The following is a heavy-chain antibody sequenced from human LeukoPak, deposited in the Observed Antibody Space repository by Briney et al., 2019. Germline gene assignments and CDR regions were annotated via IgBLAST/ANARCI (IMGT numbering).Heavy chain of an antibody. CDR2: IYYSGST. D-gene: IGHD3-10*01. J-gene: IGHJ4*02. CDR3: VGSGMSGVNFDL. V-gene: IGHV4-39*07. CDR1: GGSIGSSSYY. Sequence: SETLSLTCTVSGGSIGSSSYYWGWIRQPPGKGLEWIGSIYYSGSTYYNPSLKSRVTISVDTSKNQFSLKLSSVTAADTAVYFCVGSGMSGVNFDLWGQGTLVTVSS.